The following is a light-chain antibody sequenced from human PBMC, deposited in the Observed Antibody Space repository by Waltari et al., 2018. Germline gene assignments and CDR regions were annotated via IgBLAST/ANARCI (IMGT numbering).Light chain of an antibody. Sequence: ELVLTQSPGTLSLSPGERAPLSCRASQSVAKYLAWYQQKPGQAPKLLIYHTSNRANGIPDRFSGSGSGTDFSLNISRLEPEDVAVYYCQKDNSLPATFGQGTKVEIK. V-gene: IGKV3-20*01. CDR2: HTS. J-gene: IGKJ1*01. CDR3: QKDNSLPAT. CDR1: QSVAKY.